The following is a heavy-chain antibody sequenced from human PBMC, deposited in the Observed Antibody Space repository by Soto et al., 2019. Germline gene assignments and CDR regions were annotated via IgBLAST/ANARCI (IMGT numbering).Heavy chain of an antibody. Sequence: QVQLVQSGAEVQKPGSSVKVSCKASGGSFNTYGISWVRQAPGQGLEWMGGFLPVFTTAKYAQKFQGRVSSTADESTYTANMELSSLRSKDTSVYLWARDGVDVSRTADRRGDLDLWSHGTVVTVSS. CDR2: FLPVFTTA. J-gene: IGHJ3*01. V-gene: IGHV1-69*01. D-gene: IGHD2-21*02. CDR1: GGSFNTYG. CDR3: ARDGVDVSRTADRRGDLDL.